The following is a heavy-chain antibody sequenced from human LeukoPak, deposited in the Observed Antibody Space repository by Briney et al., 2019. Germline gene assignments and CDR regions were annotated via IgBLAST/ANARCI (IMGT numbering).Heavy chain of an antibody. CDR2: ISAYNGNT. V-gene: IGHV1-18*01. Sequence: GASVKVSCKASGYTFTSYGISWVRQAPGQGLEWMGWISAYNGNTNYAQKLQGRVTMTTDTSTSTAYMELRSLRSDDTAVYYCARVLVGCSGGSCYSDYYYYMDVWGKGTTVTVSS. CDR3: ARVLVGCSGGSCYSDYYYYMDV. CDR1: GYTFTSYG. J-gene: IGHJ6*03. D-gene: IGHD2-15*01.